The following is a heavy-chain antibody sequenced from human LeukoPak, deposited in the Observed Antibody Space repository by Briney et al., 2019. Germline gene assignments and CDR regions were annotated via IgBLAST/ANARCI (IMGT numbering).Heavy chain of an antibody. V-gene: IGHV4-34*01. CDR3: ARGLWIAAAGTFDY. Sequence: PSETLSLTCAVYGGSFSGYYWSWIRQPPGKGLEWIGENNHSGSTNYNPSLKSRVTISVDTSKNQFSLKLSSVTAADTAVYYCARGLWIAAAGTFDYWGQGTLDTVSS. CDR2: NNHSGST. D-gene: IGHD6-13*01. J-gene: IGHJ4*02. CDR1: GGSFSGYY.